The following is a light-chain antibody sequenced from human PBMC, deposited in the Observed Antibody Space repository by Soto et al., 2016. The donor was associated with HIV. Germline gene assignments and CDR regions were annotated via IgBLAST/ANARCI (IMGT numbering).Light chain of an antibody. CDR1: KLGDNY. CDR3: QVWDSSSDPRV. CDR2: NDS. Sequence: YELTQPPSVSVSPGQTTNITCSGEKLGDNYVCWYQQRTGQSPVLVIYNDSERPSGIPERFSGSNSGNTATLTISRVEAGDEADYYCQVWDSSSDPRVFGGGTKLTVL. V-gene: IGLV3-1*01. J-gene: IGLJ3*02.